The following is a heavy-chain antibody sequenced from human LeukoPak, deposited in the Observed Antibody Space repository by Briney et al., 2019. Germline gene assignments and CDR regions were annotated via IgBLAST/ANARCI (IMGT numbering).Heavy chain of an antibody. V-gene: IGHV4-59*08. J-gene: IGHJ4*02. CDR3: ARHYGP. D-gene: IGHD3-10*01. Sequence: SETLSLTCTVSGGSISSYYWSWIRQPPGKGLEWIGYVYYSGSTYYNPSLKSRVTISVDTSKNQFSLKLNSVSATDTAVYYCARHYGPWGQGTLVTVSS. CDR1: GGSISSYY. CDR2: VYYSGST.